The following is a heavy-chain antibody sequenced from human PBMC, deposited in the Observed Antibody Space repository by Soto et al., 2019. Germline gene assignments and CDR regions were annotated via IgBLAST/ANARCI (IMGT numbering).Heavy chain of an antibody. CDR3: AREGAAVVSYYYSSGMDV. Sequence: SETLSLTCAVYGGSFSGYYWSWIRQPPGKGLEWIGEINHSGSTNYNPSLKSRVTISVDTSKNQFSLKLSSVTAADTAVYYCAREGAAVVSYYYSSGMDVWGQGTTLTISS. V-gene: IGHV4-34*01. CDR1: GGSFSGYY. D-gene: IGHD5-18*01. CDR2: INHSGST. J-gene: IGHJ6*02.